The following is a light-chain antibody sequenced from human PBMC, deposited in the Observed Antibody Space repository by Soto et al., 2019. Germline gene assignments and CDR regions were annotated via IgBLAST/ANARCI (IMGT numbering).Light chain of an antibody. V-gene: IGLV1-44*01. CDR3: AAWDDSLNGVL. CDR1: SSNIGSNT. CDR2: SNH. Sequence: QSVLAQPASASGTPGQRVTISCSGSSSNIGSNTVNWYQHVPGTAPRLLIYSNHQRPSGVPDRFSGSKSGTSASLAISGLQSEDEADYYCAAWDDSLNGVLFGGGTKLTVL. J-gene: IGLJ2*01.